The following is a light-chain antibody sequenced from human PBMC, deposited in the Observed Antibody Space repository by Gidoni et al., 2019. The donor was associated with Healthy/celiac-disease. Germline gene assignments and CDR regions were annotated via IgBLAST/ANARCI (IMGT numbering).Light chain of an antibody. Sequence: DIQLNQSPSSLSASVGDRVTITCRARQSISSYLNWYQQKPGKAPKLLIYAASSLQSGVPSRFSGSGSGTDFTLTISSLQPEDFATYYCQQSYSTPYTFXQXTKLEIK. CDR3: QQSYSTPYT. V-gene: IGKV1-39*01. CDR2: AAS. J-gene: IGKJ2*01. CDR1: QSISSY.